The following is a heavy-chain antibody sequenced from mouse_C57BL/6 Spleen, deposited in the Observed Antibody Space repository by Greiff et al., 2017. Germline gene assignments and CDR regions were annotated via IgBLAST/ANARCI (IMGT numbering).Heavy chain of an antibody. V-gene: IGHV1-66*01. CDR3: AYEEVDY. CDR2: IYPGGGNT. Sequence: VQLQESGPELVKPGASVKISCKASGYSFTSYYIHWVKQRPGQGLEWIGWIYPGGGNTKYNEQFKGKATLTADNSSSTAYMQLISLTSEDSAVYYCAYEEVDYWGQGTSVTVSS. J-gene: IGHJ4*01. D-gene: IGHD2-12*01. CDR1: GYSFTSYY.